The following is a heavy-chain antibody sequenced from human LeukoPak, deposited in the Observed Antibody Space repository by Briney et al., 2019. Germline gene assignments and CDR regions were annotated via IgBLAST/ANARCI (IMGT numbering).Heavy chain of an antibody. Sequence: GGSLRLSCAVSGFTFSSYSMNWVRQAPGKGLEWVASISSSSSYISYADSVKGRFTISRDNAKNSLYLQMNSLRAEDTAVYYCARAGGPFDYWGQGTLVTVSS. CDR3: ARAGGPFDY. J-gene: IGHJ4*02. V-gene: IGHV3-21*01. CDR1: GFTFSSYS. D-gene: IGHD1-26*01. CDR2: ISSSSSYI.